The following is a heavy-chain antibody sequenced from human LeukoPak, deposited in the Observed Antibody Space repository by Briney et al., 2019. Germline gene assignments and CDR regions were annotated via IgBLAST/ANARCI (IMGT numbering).Heavy chain of an antibody. CDR1: GFTFSSYA. V-gene: IGHV3-64*01. CDR3: ARSTLSSWYGDMDY. CDR2: ISSNGGST. Sequence: GGSLRLSCAASGFTFSSYAMHWVRQAPGKGLEYVSAISSNGGSTYYANSVKGRFTISRDNSKNTLYLQMNSLRAEDTAVYYCARSTLSSWYGDMDYWGQGTLVTVSS. J-gene: IGHJ4*02. D-gene: IGHD6-13*01.